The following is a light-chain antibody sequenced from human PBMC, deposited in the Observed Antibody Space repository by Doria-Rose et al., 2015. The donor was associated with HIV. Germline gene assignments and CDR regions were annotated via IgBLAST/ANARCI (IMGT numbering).Light chain of an antibody. V-gene: IGKV3-20*01. J-gene: IGKJ1*01. CDR1: QNFSSTY. CDR3: HQYGTSWT. Sequence: VLTQSPGTLSLSPGERATLSCRASQNFSSTYLAWYQQKPGQAPSLLIYDGSTRATGIPDRFSASGSGTDFTLTINRLEPEDFALYYCHQYGTSWTFGQGTKVEI. CDR2: DGS.